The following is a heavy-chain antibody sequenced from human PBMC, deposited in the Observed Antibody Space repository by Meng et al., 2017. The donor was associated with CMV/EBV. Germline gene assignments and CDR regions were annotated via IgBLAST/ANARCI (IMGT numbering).Heavy chain of an antibody. V-gene: IGHV3-13*01. D-gene: IGHD2-2*01. CDR1: GFTFSSYD. J-gene: IGHJ6*02. CDR2: IGTAGDT. CDR3: ARGSSTSSGGVYYYYGMDV. Sequence: GESLKISCAASGFTFSSYDMHWVRQATGKGLEWFSAIGTAGDTYYPGSVEGRFTISRENAKNSLYLQMNSLRAGDTAVYYCARGSSTSSGGVYYYYGMDVWGQGTTVTVSS.